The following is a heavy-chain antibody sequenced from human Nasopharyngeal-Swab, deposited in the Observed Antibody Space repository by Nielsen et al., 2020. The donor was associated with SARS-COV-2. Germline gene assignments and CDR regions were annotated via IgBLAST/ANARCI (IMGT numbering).Heavy chain of an antibody. D-gene: IGHD6-13*01. CDR2: IKQDGSEK. V-gene: IGHV3-7*01. Sequence: WIRQPAGKGLEWVANIKQDGSEKYYVDSVKGRFTISRDNAKNSLYLQMNSLRAEDTAVYYCASVHSSSWYFDYWGQGTLVTVSS. CDR3: ASVHSSSWYFDY. J-gene: IGHJ4*02.